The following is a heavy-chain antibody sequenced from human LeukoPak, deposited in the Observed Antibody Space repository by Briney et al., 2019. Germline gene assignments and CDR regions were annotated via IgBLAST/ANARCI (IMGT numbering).Heavy chain of an antibody. Sequence: YXXSXIRQPPGXGLXWIGYIYYSGSTNYNPSLKRRVTISVDTSKNQFSLKLSSVTAADTAVYYCAXXXXXXXXXXXXXXXXXXFDIXGXXXXVTVS. CDR2: IYYSGST. CDR1: YX. J-gene: IGHJ3*02. CDR3: AXXXXXXXXXXXXXXXXXXFDI. V-gene: IGHV4-59*01.